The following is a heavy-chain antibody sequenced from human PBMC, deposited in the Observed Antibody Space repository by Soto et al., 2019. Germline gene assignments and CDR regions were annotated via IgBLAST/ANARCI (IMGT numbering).Heavy chain of an antibody. Sequence: SETRSLTCTVSSGSIGISNVFCVWARQPPGNGLDWIGNIDSSGAAYFNPPLGSRVTFPGDTSTIQFSLTRYSVTAANTAVYYRARTTGSHLDFWGQGIRVTVSS. D-gene: IGHD4-4*01. J-gene: IGHJ4*02. CDR1: SGSIGISNVF. V-gene: IGHV4-39*01. CDR3: ARTTGSHLDF. CDR2: IDSSGAA.